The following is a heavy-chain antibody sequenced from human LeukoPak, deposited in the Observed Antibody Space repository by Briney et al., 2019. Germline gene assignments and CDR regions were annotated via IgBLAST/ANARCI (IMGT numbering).Heavy chain of an antibody. CDR2: IRYDGSNK. D-gene: IGHD3-22*01. V-gene: IGHV3-30*02. J-gene: IGHJ3*02. CDR1: GFTFSSYA. CDR3: AKIGLGGDNYDSSGYYNNNAFDI. Sequence: AGGSLRLSCAASGFTFSSYAMHWVRQAPGKGLEWVAFIRYDGSNKYYTDSVKGRFTISRDNSKNTLYLQMNSLRPEDTAMYYCAKIGLGGDNYDSSGYYNNNAFDIWGQGTMVTVSS.